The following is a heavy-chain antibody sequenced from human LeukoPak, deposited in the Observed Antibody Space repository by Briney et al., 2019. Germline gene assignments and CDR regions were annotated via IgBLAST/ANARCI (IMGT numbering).Heavy chain of an antibody. V-gene: IGHV4-59*01. CDR1: GGSISSYY. D-gene: IGHD1-26*01. J-gene: IGHJ6*03. CDR3: ARGGGLGAYYYYMDV. CDR2: IYYSGST. Sequence: SETQSLTCTVSGGSISSYYWSWIRQPPGKGLEWIGYIYYSGSTNYNPSLKSRVTISVDTSKNQFSLKLSSVTAADTAVYYCARGGGLGAYYYYMDVWGKGTTVTVSS.